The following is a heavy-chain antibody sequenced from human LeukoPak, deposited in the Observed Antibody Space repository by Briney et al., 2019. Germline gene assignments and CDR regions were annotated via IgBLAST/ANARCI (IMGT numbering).Heavy chain of an antibody. Sequence: GGSLRLSCTASGFTFGDYAMSWVRQAPGKGLEWVGFIRSKTYGGTTEHAASVKGRFTISRDDSKNTLYLQMNSLKTEDTAVYYCTKQYYDFWSGYYPSDYWGQGTLVTVSS. D-gene: IGHD3-3*01. V-gene: IGHV3-49*04. CDR1: GFTFGDYA. J-gene: IGHJ4*02. CDR3: TKQYYDFWSGYYPSDY. CDR2: IRSKTYGGTT.